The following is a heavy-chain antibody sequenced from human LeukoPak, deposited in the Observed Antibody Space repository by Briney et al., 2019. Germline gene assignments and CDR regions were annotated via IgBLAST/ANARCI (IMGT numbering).Heavy chain of an antibody. CDR3: ARSRDGYIDY. Sequence: PSETLSLTCTVSGGSISSYYWNWIRQSPSRGLEWLGRTYYRSKWYNHYAVSVKGRITINPDTSKNQFSLQLNSVTPEDTAVYYCARSRDGYIDYWGQGTLVTVSS. D-gene: IGHD5-24*01. CDR1: GGSISSYY. V-gene: IGHV6-1*01. J-gene: IGHJ4*02. CDR2: TYYRSKWYN.